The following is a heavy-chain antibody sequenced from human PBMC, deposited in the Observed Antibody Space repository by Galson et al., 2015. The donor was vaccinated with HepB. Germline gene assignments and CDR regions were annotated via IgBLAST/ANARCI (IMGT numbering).Heavy chain of an antibody. V-gene: IGHV5-51*01. CDR1: GYSFATNW. J-gene: IGHJ4*02. D-gene: IGHD5-12*01. CDR3: ARLGYSGYEGDY. CDR2: IYPSDSDT. Sequence: QSGAEVKKPGESLKISCKGFGYSFATNWIGWVRQMPGKGLEWMGIIYPSDSDTRYSPSLQGQVTISADKSISTAYLQWSSLKATDTAMYYCARLGYSGYEGDYWGQGTLVTVSS.